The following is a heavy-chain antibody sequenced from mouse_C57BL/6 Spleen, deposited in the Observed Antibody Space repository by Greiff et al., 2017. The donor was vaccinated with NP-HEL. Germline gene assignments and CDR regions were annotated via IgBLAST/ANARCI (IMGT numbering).Heavy chain of an antibody. Sequence: QVTLKVCGPGILQPSQTLSLTCSFSGFSLSTFGMGVGWIRQPSGKGLEWLAHIWWDDDKYYNPALKSRLTISKDTSKNQVVLKIANVDTAETATYYCARMEDYYGSRYWYFDVWGTGTTVTVSS. D-gene: IGHD1-1*01. CDR3: ARMEDYYGSRYWYFDV. J-gene: IGHJ1*03. V-gene: IGHV8-8*01. CDR2: IWWDDDK. CDR1: GFSLSTFGMG.